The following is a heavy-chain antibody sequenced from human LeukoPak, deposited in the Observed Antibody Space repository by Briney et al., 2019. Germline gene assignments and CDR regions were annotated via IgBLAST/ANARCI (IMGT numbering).Heavy chain of an antibody. J-gene: IGHJ4*02. CDR1: GFTFRSYW. D-gene: IGHD6-19*01. Sequence: GGSQRISCTASGFTFRSYWMTWVRQAPGKGLEWVANIKEDGSETGYADSVKGRFTISRDNAKNSLYLQMNSLRADDTAVYYCTRNSGWYRLDHWGQGTLVTVPS. CDR3: TRNSGWYRLDH. V-gene: IGHV3-7*01. CDR2: IKEDGSET.